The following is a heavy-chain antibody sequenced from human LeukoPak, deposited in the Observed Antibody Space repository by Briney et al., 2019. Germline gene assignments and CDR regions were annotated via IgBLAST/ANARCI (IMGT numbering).Heavy chain of an antibody. D-gene: IGHD2-2*01. Sequence: SETLSLTCAVYGGSFSGYYWSWIRQPPGKGLEWIGEINHSGSTNYNPSLKSRVTISVDTSKNQSSLKLSSVTAADTAVYYCARGGPDIVVVPAAISADYWGQGTLVTVSS. CDR2: INHSGST. V-gene: IGHV4-34*01. CDR1: GGSFSGYY. J-gene: IGHJ4*02. CDR3: ARGGPDIVVVPAAISADY.